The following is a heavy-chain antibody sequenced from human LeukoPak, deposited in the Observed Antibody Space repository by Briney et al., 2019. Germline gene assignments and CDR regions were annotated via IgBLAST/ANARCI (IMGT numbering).Heavy chain of an antibody. V-gene: IGHV3-48*04. Sequence: GGSLRLSCAASGFTFSSYSMNWVRQAPGKGLEWVSYISSSSTTIYYADSVKGRFTISRDNAKNSLYLQMNSLRAEDTAVYYCARYMGQQLAGAFDIWGQGTMVTVSS. J-gene: IGHJ3*02. CDR2: ISSSSTTI. CDR1: GFTFSSYS. CDR3: ARYMGQQLAGAFDI. D-gene: IGHD6-13*01.